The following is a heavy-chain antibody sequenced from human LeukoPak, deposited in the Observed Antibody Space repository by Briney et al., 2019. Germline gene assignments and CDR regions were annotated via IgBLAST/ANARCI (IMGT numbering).Heavy chain of an antibody. Sequence: GGSLRLSCAASGFTFDDYAMHWVRQAPGKGLEWVSGISWNSGSIGYADSVKGRFTISRDNAKNSLYLQMNSLRAEDMALYYCAKAKTHSNLNLWYFDLWGRGTLVTVSS. J-gene: IGHJ2*01. CDR2: ISWNSGSI. CDR3: AKAKTHSNLNLWYFDL. CDR1: GFTFDDYA. D-gene: IGHD4-11*01. V-gene: IGHV3-9*03.